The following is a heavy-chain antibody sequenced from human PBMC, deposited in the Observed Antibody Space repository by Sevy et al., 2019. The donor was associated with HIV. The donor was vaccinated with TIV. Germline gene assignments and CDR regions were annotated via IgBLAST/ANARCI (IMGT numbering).Heavy chain of an antibody. Sequence: GGSLRLSCTGSGFTFGDYAMSWVRQAPGKGLEWVAFLKHKAYGGTLDYAASVKGRFSISRDDSKSIAHLQMNDLKTGDTAIYYCTGWKGAQSIFDYWGQGALVTVSS. V-gene: IGHV3-49*04. J-gene: IGHJ4*02. CDR1: GFTFGDYA. CDR3: TGWKGAQSIFDY. D-gene: IGHD1-1*01. CDR2: LKHKAYGGTL.